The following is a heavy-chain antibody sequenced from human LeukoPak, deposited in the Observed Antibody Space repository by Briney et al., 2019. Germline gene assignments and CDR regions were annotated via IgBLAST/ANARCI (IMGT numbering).Heavy chain of an antibody. CDR3: VKGGHLDF. J-gene: IGHJ4*02. CDR2: INGDGSET. V-gene: IGHV3-7*03. Sequence: GGSLRLSCAASGFNFRGFWMTWVRQAPEKGLEWVANINGDGSETHYLDSVKGRFTISRDNAEDSLYLQMTSLRAEDTAMYFCVKGGHLDFWGQGALVTVSS. CDR1: GFNFRGFW.